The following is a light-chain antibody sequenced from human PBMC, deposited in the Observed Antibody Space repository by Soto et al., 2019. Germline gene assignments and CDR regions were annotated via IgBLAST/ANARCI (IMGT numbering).Light chain of an antibody. Sequence: EIVLTQSPATLSLSPGERATLSCRASPSVSGYLAWYQQRPGQAPRLLIYGASNRATGIPARFSGSGSGTDFTLSISSLEPEDFAVYYCQQRSNWPPVLFGQGTRLEMK. J-gene: IGKJ5*01. V-gene: IGKV3-11*01. CDR3: QQRSNWPPVL. CDR1: PSVSGY. CDR2: GAS.